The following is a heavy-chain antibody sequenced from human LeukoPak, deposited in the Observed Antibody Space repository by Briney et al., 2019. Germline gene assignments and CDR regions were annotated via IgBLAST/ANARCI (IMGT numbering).Heavy chain of an antibody. CDR3: AKKAGAAAAGTGGYYFDY. Sequence: GGSLRLPCAASGFTFSSYAMSWVRQAPGKGLEWVSAISGSGGGTYYADSVKGRFTISRDNSKNTLYLQMNSLRAEDTAVYYCAKKAGAAAAGTGGYYFDYWGQGTLVTVSS. J-gene: IGHJ4*02. CDR1: GFTFSSYA. CDR2: ISGSGGGT. D-gene: IGHD6-13*01. V-gene: IGHV3-23*01.